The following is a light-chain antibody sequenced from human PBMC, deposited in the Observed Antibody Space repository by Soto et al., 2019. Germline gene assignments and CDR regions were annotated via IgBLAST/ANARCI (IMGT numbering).Light chain of an antibody. J-gene: IGKJ3*01. CDR1: QNVRIY. V-gene: IGKV1-5*03. Sequence: DIQMTQSPSTLSASVGDRVTITCRASQNVRIYLAWYQQKPGKAPKLLIYQTSSLQSGVPSRFSGSGYETEFTLAISSLQPEDFATYYCQHYYIYPPAFGLGTKVDIK. CDR3: QHYYIYPPA. CDR2: QTS.